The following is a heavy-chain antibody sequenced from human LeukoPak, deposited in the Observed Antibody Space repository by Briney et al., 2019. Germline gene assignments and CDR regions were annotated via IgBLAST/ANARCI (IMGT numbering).Heavy chain of an antibody. CDR2: INWNGGST. D-gene: IGHD3-10*01. CDR1: GFTLDDYG. Sequence: GGSLRLSCAASGFTLDDYGMSWVRQAPGKGLEWVSGINWNGGSTGYADSVKGRFTISRDNAKNSLYLQMNSLYYCARDYFGSPSALDYWGQGTLVTVSS. CDR3: PSALDY. V-gene: IGHV3-20*01. J-gene: IGHJ4*02.